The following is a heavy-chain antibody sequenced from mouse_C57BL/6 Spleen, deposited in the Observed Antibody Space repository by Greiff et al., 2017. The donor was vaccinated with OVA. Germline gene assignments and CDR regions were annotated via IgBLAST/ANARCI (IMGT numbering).Heavy chain of an antibody. CDR1: GYTFTDYE. J-gene: IGHJ3*01. CDR3: TIDVLYDGYTRGFAY. Sequence: QVQLQQSGAELVRPGASVTLSCKASGYTFTDYEMHWVKQTPVHGLEWIGAIDPETGGTASNQKFKGKAILAADKSSSTAYIVLRSLPSEDSAVYYCTIDVLYDGYTRGFAYWGQGTLVTVSA. D-gene: IGHD2-3*01. CDR2: IDPETGGT. V-gene: IGHV1-15*01.